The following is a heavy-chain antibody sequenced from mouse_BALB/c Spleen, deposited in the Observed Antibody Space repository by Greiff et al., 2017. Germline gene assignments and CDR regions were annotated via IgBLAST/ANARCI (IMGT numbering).Heavy chain of an antibody. CDR1: GFTFSSYA. V-gene: IGHV5-6-5*01. J-gene: IGHJ3*01. CDR3: ARDYYGYESASWFAY. D-gene: IGHD2-2*01. Sequence: EVKLVESGGGLVKPGGSLKLSCAASGFTFSSYAMSWVRQTPEKRLEWVASISSGGSTYYPDSVKGRFTISRDNARNILYLQMSSLRSEDTAMYYCARDYYGYESASWFAYGGQGTLVTVSA. CDR2: ISSGGST.